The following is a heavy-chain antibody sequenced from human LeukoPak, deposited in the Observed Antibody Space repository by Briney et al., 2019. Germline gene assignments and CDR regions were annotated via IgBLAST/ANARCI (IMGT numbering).Heavy chain of an antibody. CDR1: GESFSGYY. V-gene: IGHV4-34*09. J-gene: IGHJ4*02. CDR3: AREPSLQNYFDY. Sequence: PSETLSLTCAVYGESFSGYYWSWIRQPPGKGLEWIGEINHRGSTNYNPSLKSRVTISVDTSKNQFSLKLSSVTAADTAVYYCAREPSLQNYFDYWGQGTLVTVSS. CDR2: INHRGST.